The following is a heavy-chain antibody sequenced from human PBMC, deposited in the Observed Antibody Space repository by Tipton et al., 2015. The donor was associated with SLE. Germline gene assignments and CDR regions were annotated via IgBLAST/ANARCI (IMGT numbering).Heavy chain of an antibody. CDR2: IVGSEGRT. V-gene: IGHV3-23*01. CDR3: AKGWSYGDYVDY. J-gene: IGHJ4*02. CDR1: GFTFSDYY. D-gene: IGHD1-26*01. Sequence: GSLRLSCAASGFTFSDYYMSWIRQAPGKGLEWVSSIVGSEGRTYYADSAKGRFTISRDNSKNTLYLQMNSLRAEDTAVYYCAKGWSYGDYVDYWGQGTLVTVSS.